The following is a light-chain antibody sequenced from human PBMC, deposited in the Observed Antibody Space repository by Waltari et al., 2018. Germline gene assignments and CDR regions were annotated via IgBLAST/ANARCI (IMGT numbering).Light chain of an antibody. Sequence: QSVLTQSSSASASLGSSVKLTCTLSSGHSSYIIAWHQQQPGKAPRYLMKLEGSGSYNKGSGIPSRFAGTSAGADRYLIIASRQSEDVADYYCETWDSNTQVFGGGTKLTVL. CDR2: LEGSGSY. V-gene: IGLV4-60*03. CDR3: ETWDSNTQV. CDR1: SGHSSYI. J-gene: IGLJ3*02.